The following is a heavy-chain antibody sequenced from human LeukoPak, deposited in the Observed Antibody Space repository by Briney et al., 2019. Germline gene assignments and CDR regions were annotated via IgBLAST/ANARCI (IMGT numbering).Heavy chain of an antibody. Sequence: PGGSLRLSCAASGFTFSSYWMPWVRQAPGKGLVWVSRINSDGSSTSYADSVKGRFTISRDNAKNTLYLQMNSLRAEDTAVYYCARWATVVTYGMDVWGQGTTVTVSS. D-gene: IGHD4-23*01. V-gene: IGHV3-74*01. J-gene: IGHJ6*02. CDR2: INSDGSST. CDR1: GFTFSSYW. CDR3: ARWATVVTYGMDV.